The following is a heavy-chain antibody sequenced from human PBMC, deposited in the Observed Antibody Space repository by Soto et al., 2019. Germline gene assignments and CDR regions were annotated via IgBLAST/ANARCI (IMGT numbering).Heavy chain of an antibody. J-gene: IGHJ4*02. CDR2: IASDGKDK. V-gene: IGHV3-30*18. D-gene: IGHD6-13*01. CDR1: GFTFSNYA. CDR3: AKDGAIAAADYFFDY. Sequence: QVQLVESGGGVVQPGGSLKLSCAASGFTFSNYAMHWVRQAPGKGLEWVAVIASDGKDKRYADSVKGRFTISRDNSKNTVYLQINSLRGEDTGVYYCAKDGAIAAADYFFDYWGQGSLVTVSS.